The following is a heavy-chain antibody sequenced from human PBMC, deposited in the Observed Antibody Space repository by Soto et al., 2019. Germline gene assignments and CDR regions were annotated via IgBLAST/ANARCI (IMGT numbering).Heavy chain of an antibody. CDR3: AKQAPTAQRWLQLRPDY. CDR1: GFTFSSYG. CDR2: ISYDGSNK. J-gene: IGHJ4*02. V-gene: IGHV3-30*18. D-gene: IGHD5-12*01. Sequence: GGSLRLSCAASGFTFSSYGMHWVRQAPGKGLEWVAVISYDGSNKYYADSVKGRFTISRDNSKNTLYLQMNSLRAEDTAVYYCAKQAPTAQRWLQLRPDYWGQGTLVTVSS.